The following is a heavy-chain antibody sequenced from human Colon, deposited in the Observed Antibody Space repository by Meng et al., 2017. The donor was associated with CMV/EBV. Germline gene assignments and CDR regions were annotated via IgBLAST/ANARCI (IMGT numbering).Heavy chain of an antibody. CDR3: VKDMSRD. J-gene: IGHJ4*02. V-gene: IGHV1-18*01. CDR1: GYTFTSYA. D-gene: IGHD3-10*02. Sequence: ASVKVSCKASGYTFTSYAINWVRQAPGQGLEWMGGISTYDGNTTYAQRFQDRIFLTSDETTTTAYMEVRSLQSDDTAVYFCVKDMSRDWGQGTLVTVSS. CDR2: ISTYDGNT.